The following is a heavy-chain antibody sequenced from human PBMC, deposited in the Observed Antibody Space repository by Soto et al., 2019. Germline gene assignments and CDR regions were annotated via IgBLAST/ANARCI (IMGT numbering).Heavy chain of an antibody. CDR2: ISAYNGNT. CDR1: GYTFTSYG. CDR3: ARVNYYGSGSYYNGYYYYYGMDV. J-gene: IGHJ6*02. D-gene: IGHD3-10*01. Sequence: ASVEVSCKASGYTFTSYGISWVRQARGQGLEWMGWISAYNGNTNYAQKLQGRVTMTTDTSTSTAYMELRSLRSDDTAVYYCARVNYYGSGSYYNGYYYYYGMDVWGQGTTVTVSS. V-gene: IGHV1-18*04.